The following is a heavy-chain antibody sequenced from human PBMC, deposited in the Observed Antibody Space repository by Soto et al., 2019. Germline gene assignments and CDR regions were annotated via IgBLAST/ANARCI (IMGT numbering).Heavy chain of an antibody. Sequence: QVQLQDSGPGLVKPSQTLSLTCTVSGGSISSGGYYWNWTRQHPGKGLEWIGYIYYSGSTYYNPALKSRVTISIDTSKNQSPLKLSSVTAADTTVDYCTRSVFPWGEGTLGSVSS. V-gene: IGHV4-31*03. CDR3: TRSVFP. J-gene: IGHJ5*02. CDR2: IYYSGST. CDR1: GGSISSGGYY.